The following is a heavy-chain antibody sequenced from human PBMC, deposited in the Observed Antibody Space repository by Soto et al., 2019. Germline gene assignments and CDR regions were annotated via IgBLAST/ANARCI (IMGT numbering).Heavy chain of an antibody. J-gene: IGHJ4*02. CDR2: ISYDGSNK. V-gene: IGHV3-30*18. CDR3: AKPLVGATPTFDY. Sequence: GGSLRLSCAASGFTFSSYGMHWVRQAPGKGLEWVAVISYDGSNKYYADSVKGRFTISRDNSKNTLYLQMNSLRAEDTAVYYCAKPLVGATPTFDYWGQGTLVTVSS. D-gene: IGHD1-26*01. CDR1: GFTFSSYG.